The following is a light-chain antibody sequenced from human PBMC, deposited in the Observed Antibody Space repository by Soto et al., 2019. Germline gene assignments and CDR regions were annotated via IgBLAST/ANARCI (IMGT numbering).Light chain of an antibody. CDR2: WAS. J-gene: IGKJ1*01. V-gene: IGKV4-1*01. Sequence: DIVMTQSPDSLAVSLGERATINCKSSQSVLYSSNNKNYLAWYQQKAGQSPKLLIYWASTRESGVPDRFSGSGSGTDFTLTISSLQAEDVAVYYCQQYYSTPWTFGHGTKVEIK. CDR3: QQYYSTPWT. CDR1: QSVLYSSNNKNY.